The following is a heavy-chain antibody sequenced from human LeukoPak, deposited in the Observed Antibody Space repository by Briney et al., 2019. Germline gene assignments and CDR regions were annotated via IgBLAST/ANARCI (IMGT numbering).Heavy chain of an antibody. CDR1: GGSISSSSYY. CDR3: ATLLWFGESFVDY. D-gene: IGHD3-10*01. J-gene: IGHJ4*02. Sequence: SETLSLTCTVSGGSISSSSYYWGWIRQPPGKGLEWIGSIYYSGSTYYNPSLKSRVTISVDTSKNQFSLKLSSVTAADTAVYYCATLLWFGESFVDYWGQGTLVTVSS. V-gene: IGHV4-39*01. CDR2: IYYSGST.